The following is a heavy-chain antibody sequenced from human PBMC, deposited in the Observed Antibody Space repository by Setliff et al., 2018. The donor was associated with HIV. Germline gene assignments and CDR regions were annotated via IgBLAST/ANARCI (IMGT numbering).Heavy chain of an antibody. CDR3: ARAPNSPYYSNFWYADH. Sequence: GESLKISCKASGYSFNTYWIGWVRQMPGKGLEWMAIFYPGDSDTRYSPSFQSQVTVSADKSIGTAYLQWDSLKASDTALYFCARAPNSPYYSNFWYADHWGQGTLVTVSS. D-gene: IGHD3-22*01. CDR1: GYSFNTYW. J-gene: IGHJ5*02. V-gene: IGHV5-51*01. CDR2: FYPGDSDT.